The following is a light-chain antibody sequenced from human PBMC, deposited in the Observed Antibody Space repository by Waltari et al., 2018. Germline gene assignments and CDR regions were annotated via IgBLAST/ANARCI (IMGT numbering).Light chain of an antibody. J-gene: IGKJ1*01. CDR3: HQYNDWPPT. CDR2: GAA. V-gene: IGKV3-15*01. CDR1: QSVSTN. Sequence: EVVMTQSPATLSVSPGEPATLSCRASQSVSTNLAWSQQKPGQAPRLLIYGAAVRATDIPARFSGSGSGTEFTLTISSLQSEDFAVYYCHQYNDWPPTFGQGTTVEIK.